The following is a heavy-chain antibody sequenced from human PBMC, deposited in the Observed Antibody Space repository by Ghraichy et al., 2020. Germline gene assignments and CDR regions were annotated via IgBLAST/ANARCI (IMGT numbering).Heavy chain of an antibody. Sequence: ASVKVSCKASGYIFDDYAMNWVRQAPGQGLEWMGWINTNTGNPTYTQGFTGRFLFSLDTSVNTTYLQISGLRAEDTALYYCAGDCASDGSAYYPDYWGQGTLVTVSS. J-gene: IGHJ4*02. CDR3: AGDCASDGSAYYPDY. CDR2: INTNTGNP. CDR1: GYIFDDYA. V-gene: IGHV7-4-1*02. D-gene: IGHD3-22*01.